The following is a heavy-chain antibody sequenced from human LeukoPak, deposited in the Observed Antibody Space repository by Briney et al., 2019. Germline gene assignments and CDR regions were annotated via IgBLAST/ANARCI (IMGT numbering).Heavy chain of an antibody. J-gene: IGHJ2*01. Sequence: SETLSLTCAVYGGSFSGHYWSWIRQPPGKGLEWIGEINHSGSTNNNPSLKSRVTISVGTSKIQFSLKLRSVTAADTAVYYCARGRARTTVVPSFSWYFDLWGRGTLVTVSS. CDR2: INHSGST. CDR1: GGSFSGHY. D-gene: IGHD4-23*01. CDR3: ARGRARTTVVPSFSWYFDL. V-gene: IGHV4-34*01.